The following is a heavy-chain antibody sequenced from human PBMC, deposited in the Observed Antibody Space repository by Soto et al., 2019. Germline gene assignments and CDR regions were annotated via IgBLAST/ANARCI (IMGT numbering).Heavy chain of an antibody. CDR2: IYYSGST. V-gene: IGHV4-31*03. D-gene: IGHD3-22*01. CDR3: ARVGAAGYYYDSSAYS. J-gene: IGHJ4*02. CDR1: GASISSTSHY. Sequence: SETLSLTCSVSGASISSTSHYWNWIHQHPGKGLEWIGYIYYSGSTSYSPSLRSRVTISVDTSKNQFSLRLTSVTAADTAVYYCARVGAAGYYYDSSAYSWGQGTLVTVSS.